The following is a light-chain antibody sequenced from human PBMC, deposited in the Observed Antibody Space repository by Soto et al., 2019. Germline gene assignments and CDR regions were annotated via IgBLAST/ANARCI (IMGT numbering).Light chain of an antibody. V-gene: IGKV3-20*01. CDR2: GAS. CDR1: QSVTSSY. J-gene: IGKJ1*01. CDR3: QQYGDSPRT. Sequence: EIVLTQSPGTLSLSPGERATLSCRASQSVTSSYLAWYQQKPGQAPRLLIYGASSRATGIPDRFSGSGSGTDFTLMISILEPEDFAVYYCQQYGDSPRTFGQGTKVEIK.